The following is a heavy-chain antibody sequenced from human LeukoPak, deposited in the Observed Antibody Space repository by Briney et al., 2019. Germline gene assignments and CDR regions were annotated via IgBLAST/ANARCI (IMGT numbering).Heavy chain of an antibody. J-gene: IGHJ4*02. CDR1: GGSFSGYY. Sequence: SETLSLTCAVYGGSFSGYYWSWIRQPPGKGPEWIGEINHSGSTNYNPSLKSRVTISVDTSKNQFSLKLSSVTAADTAVYYCARAGGFFYDYVWGSYGYWGQGTLVTVSS. D-gene: IGHD3-16*01. V-gene: IGHV4-34*01. CDR3: ARAGGFFYDYVWGSYGY. CDR2: INHSGST.